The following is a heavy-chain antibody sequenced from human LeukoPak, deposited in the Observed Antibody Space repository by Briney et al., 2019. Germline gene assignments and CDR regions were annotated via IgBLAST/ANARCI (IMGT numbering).Heavy chain of an antibody. J-gene: IGHJ4*02. CDR3: VVTTRSKSFDY. V-gene: IGHV3-30*07. CDR1: GFTFSSYA. Sequence: GGSLRLSCAASGFTFSSYAMHWVRQAPGKGLEWVAVISYDGSNKYYADSVKGRFTISRDNSKNTLYLQMDSLRAEDTAFYYCVVTTRSKSFDYWGQGTLVTVSS. D-gene: IGHD1-1*01. CDR2: ISYDGSNK.